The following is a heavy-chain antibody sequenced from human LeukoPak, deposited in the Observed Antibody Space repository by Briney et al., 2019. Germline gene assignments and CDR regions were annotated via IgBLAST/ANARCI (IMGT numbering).Heavy chain of an antibody. D-gene: IGHD3-3*01. CDR3: AREIRPVVTNFGVVPTPLYYYYGMDV. CDR1: GYTFTNYA. Sequence: GASVKVSCKASGYTFTNYAMNWVRQAPGQGLEWMGWINTNTGNPTYAQGFTGRFVFSLDTSVSTAYLQISSLKAEDTAVYYCAREIRPVVTNFGVVPTPLYYYYGMDVWGQGTTVTVSS. V-gene: IGHV7-4-1*02. CDR2: INTNTGNP. J-gene: IGHJ6*02.